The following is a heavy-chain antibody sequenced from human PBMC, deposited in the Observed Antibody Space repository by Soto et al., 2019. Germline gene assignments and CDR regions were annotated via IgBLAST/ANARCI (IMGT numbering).Heavy chain of an antibody. D-gene: IGHD1-1*01. Sequence: VQLQQWGAGLLKPSETLSLTCAVYGGSFSGYYWSWIRQPPGKGLEWIGEINHSGSTNYNPSLKSRVTISVDTSKNQFSLKLSSVTAADTAVYYCARQGGRYGRRGWFDPWGQGTLVTVSS. CDR2: INHSGST. J-gene: IGHJ5*02. CDR3: ARQGGRYGRRGWFDP. V-gene: IGHV4-34*01. CDR1: GGSFSGYY.